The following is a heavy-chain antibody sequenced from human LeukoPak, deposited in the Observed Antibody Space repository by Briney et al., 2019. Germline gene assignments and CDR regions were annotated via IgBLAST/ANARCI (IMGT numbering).Heavy chain of an antibody. CDR2: ISGSGGST. J-gene: IGHJ4*02. CDR3: AKGLGATTGIDY. CDR1: GFTFSSYG. D-gene: IGHD1-26*01. V-gene: IGHV3-23*01. Sequence: GGPLRLSCAASGFTFSSYGMSWVRQAPGKGLEWVSAISGSGGSTYYADSVKGRFTISRDNSKNTLYLQMNSLRAEDTAVYYCAKGLGATTGIDYWGQGTLVTVSS.